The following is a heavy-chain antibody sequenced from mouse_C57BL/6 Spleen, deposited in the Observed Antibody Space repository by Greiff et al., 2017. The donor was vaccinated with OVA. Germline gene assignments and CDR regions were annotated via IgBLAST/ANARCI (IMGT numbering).Heavy chain of an antibody. J-gene: IGHJ3*01. D-gene: IGHD1-1*01. CDR1: GYTFTSYW. CDR3: AIGGSSHQAWFAY. CDR2: IYPGSGST. V-gene: IGHV1-55*01. Sequence: QVQLQQPGAELVKPGASVKMSCKASGYTFTSYWITWVKQRPGQGLEWIGDIYPGSGSTNYNEKFKSKATLTVDTSSSTAYVQLSSLTSEDSAVYYCAIGGSSHQAWFAYWGQGTLVTVSA.